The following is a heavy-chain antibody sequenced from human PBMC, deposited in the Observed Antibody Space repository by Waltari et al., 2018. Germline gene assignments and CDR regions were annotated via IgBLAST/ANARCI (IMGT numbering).Heavy chain of an antibody. Sequence: QLQLQESGPGLVKPSETLSLTCTVSGGSISSSSYYWGWIRQPPGKGLEWIGSIYYSGCNYYNPSLKSRVTISVDTSKNQFSLKLSSVTAADTAVYYCASLGAAAGTIGYYYYYMDVWGKGTTVTVSS. CDR3: ASLGAAAGTIGYYYYYMDV. D-gene: IGHD6-13*01. J-gene: IGHJ6*03. V-gene: IGHV4-39*01. CDR2: IYYSGCN. CDR1: GGSISSSSYY.